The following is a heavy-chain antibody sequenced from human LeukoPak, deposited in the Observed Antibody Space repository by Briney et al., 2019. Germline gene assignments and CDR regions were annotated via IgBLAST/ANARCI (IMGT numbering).Heavy chain of an antibody. D-gene: IGHD4-17*01. J-gene: IGHJ5*02. V-gene: IGHV1-69*13. CDR2: IIPIFGTA. CDR1: GGTFSSYA. Sequence: VASVKVSCKASGGTFSSYAISWVRQAPGQGLEWMGGIIPIFGTANYAQKFQGGVTITADESTSTAYMELSSLRSEDTAVYYCARTDYGDYRYNWFDPWGQGTLVTVSS. CDR3: ARTDYGDYRYNWFDP.